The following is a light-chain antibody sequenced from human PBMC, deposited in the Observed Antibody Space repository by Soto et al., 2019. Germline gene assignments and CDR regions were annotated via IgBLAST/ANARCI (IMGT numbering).Light chain of an antibody. CDR1: SSDVGGYNY. Sequence: QSVLTQPASVSGSPGQSITISCTGTSSDVGGYNYVSWYQQHPGKAPKLMIYEVSNRPSGVSNRFSGSKSGNTASLTISGLQAEDEAYYYCRSYTSSSTLGFGGGTKVTVL. CDR3: RSYTSSSTLG. CDR2: EVS. J-gene: IGLJ3*02. V-gene: IGLV2-14*01.